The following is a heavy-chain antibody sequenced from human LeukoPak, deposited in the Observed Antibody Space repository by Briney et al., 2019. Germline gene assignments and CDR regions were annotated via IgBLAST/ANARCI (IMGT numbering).Heavy chain of an antibody. CDR3: ARLFFFRGSGYYGYRTENFDY. V-gene: IGHV4-39*01. CDR1: GGSISSSSYY. J-gene: IGHJ4*02. CDR2: IYYSGST. D-gene: IGHD3-22*01. Sequence: SETLSLTCTVSGGSISSSSYYWGWIRQPPGKGLEWIGSIYYSGSTYYNPSLKSRVTISVDTSKNQFSLKLSSVTAADTAVYYCARLFFFRGSGYYGYRTENFDYWGQGTLVTVSS.